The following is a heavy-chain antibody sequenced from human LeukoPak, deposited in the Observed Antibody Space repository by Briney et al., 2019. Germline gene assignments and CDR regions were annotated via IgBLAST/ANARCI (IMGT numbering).Heavy chain of an antibody. CDR3: ARGFWGGSFDY. D-gene: IGHD3-16*01. CDR1: GGSISSYY. V-gene: IGHV4-59*01. CDR2: IYYSGST. J-gene: IGHJ4*02. Sequence: PSETLSLTCTVSGGSISSYYWSWIRQPPGKGLEWIGYIYYSGSTNYNPSLKSRVTISVDTSKNQFSLKLSSVTAADTAVYYCARGFWGGSFDYWGQGTLVTVSS.